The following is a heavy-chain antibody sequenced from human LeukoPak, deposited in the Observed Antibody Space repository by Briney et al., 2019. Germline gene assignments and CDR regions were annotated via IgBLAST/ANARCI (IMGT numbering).Heavy chain of an antibody. CDR2: INPNGGGS. D-gene: IGHD4-17*01. V-gene: IGHV1-46*04. CDR3: ATSSEFGDNAELEV. CDR1: GNSFTTYY. J-gene: IGHJ1*01. Sequence: GASVKLSCKASGNSFTTYYIHWVRQAPGQGIEWMGIINPNGGGSTYAQKLQGRVRMTRDMSTTTFYMEMTTLISEDTAVYYCATSSEFGDNAELEVWGQGTLVTVSS.